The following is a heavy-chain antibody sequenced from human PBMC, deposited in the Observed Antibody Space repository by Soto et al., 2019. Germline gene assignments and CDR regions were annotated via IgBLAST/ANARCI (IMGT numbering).Heavy chain of an antibody. CDR2: FDPENDET. V-gene: IGHV1-24*01. J-gene: IGHJ5*01. Sequence: LTVSCKFSGYTLSEVAIHWVRQTPGEGLEWIGGFDPENDETSYAQNFQGRVTLTEDTSTDTAYLELSGLRSEDTAIYYCTIAAYCSGATCYSGYNWFHSWGQRALCPLSS. CDR1: GYTLSEVA. CDR3: TIAAYCSGATCYSGYNWFHS. D-gene: IGHD2-2*01.